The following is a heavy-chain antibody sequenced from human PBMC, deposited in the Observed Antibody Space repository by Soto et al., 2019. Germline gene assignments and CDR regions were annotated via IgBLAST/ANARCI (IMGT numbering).Heavy chain of an antibody. CDR3: ARGDCKTSCYIGF. CDR1: GFGFSNYE. Sequence: PGGSLRLSCAASGFGFSNYEMNWVRQAPGKGLEWVSYITSSGGATMCADSVKGRFTISRDNAKDSLYLQMNSLRVEDTAVYYCARGDCKTSCYIGFWGQGALVTVSS. V-gene: IGHV3-48*03. D-gene: IGHD2-2*02. J-gene: IGHJ4*02. CDR2: ITSSGGAT.